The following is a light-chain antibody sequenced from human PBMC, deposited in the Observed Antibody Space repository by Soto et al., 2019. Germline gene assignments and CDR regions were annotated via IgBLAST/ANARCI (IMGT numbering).Light chain of an antibody. J-gene: IGKJ4*02. CDR1: QRVSSY. CDR2: DAS. CDR3: QQRSNWPSLT. V-gene: IGKV3-11*01. Sequence: EIVLTQSPATLSLSPGERATLSCRASQRVSSYLAWYQQKPGQAPRLLIYDASNRATGIPARFSGSGCGTDFPLTISSLEPADFAVYYCQQRSNWPSLTFGGGTKVELK.